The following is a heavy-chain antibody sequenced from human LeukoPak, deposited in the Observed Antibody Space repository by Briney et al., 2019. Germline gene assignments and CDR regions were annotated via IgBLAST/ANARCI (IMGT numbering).Heavy chain of an antibody. V-gene: IGHV3-21*01. D-gene: IGHD6-6*01. CDR3: ARDLKEQLVPSGIDY. J-gene: IGHJ4*02. CDR1: GFTFSSYN. CDR2: ITSSSTYI. Sequence: GGSLRLSCAASGFTFSSYNMNWVRQVPGKGLEWVSSITSSSTYIYYADPVKGRFTISRDNAQNSLFLQMNSLRAEDTAVYYCARDLKEQLVPSGIDYWGQGTLVTVSS.